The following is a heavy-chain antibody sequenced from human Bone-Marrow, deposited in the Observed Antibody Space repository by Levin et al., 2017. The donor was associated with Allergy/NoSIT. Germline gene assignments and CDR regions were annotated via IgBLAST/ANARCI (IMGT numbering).Heavy chain of an antibody. D-gene: IGHD5-12*01. CDR1: GFTISTNY. Sequence: GGSLRLSCAASGFTISTNYMSWVRQVPGKVLEWVSIIHSGARKNYADSVKGRFTISRDNYNNTLYLQMNSLRGEDTAIYYCARDDVVATNHWGQGTLVIVSS. J-gene: IGHJ4*02. CDR3: ARDDVVATNH. CDR2: IHSGARK. V-gene: IGHV3-66*01.